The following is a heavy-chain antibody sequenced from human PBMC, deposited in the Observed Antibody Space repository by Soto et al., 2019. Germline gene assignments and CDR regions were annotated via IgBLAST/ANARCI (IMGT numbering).Heavy chain of an antibody. J-gene: IGHJ6*02. Sequence: VGSLRLSCAASGFTFSSYAMSWVRQAPGKGLEWVSAISGSGGSTYYADSVKGRFTISRDNSKNTLYLQMNSLRAEDTAVYYCAKPKSSSTHTHYYYYGMDVWGQGTTVTVYS. D-gene: IGHD6-6*01. CDR1: GFTFSSYA. CDR3: AKPKSSSTHTHYYYYGMDV. V-gene: IGHV3-23*01. CDR2: ISGSGGST.